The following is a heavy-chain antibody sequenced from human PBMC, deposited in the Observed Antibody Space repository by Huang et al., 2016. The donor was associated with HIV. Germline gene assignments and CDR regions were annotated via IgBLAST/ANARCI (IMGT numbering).Heavy chain of an antibody. CDR3: VRVAYYDSSDYYYFYYFDC. D-gene: IGHD3-22*01. CDR1: GYSFTTYA. V-gene: IGHV1-3*01. J-gene: IGHJ4*02. CDR2: IKAANCNK. Sequence: QVQLVQSGAEVKKPGASVNVSCKASGYSFTTYAMHWVPQAPGQRLEWMGWIKAANCNKEYSQNFQCRVTITRDTAASTAYMELSSLRSEDTAVYYCVRVAYYDSSDYYYFYYFDCWGQGTLVTVSS.